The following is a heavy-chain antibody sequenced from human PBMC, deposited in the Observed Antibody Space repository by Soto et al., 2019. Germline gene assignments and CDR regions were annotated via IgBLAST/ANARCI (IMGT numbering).Heavy chain of an antibody. Sequence: KGSGTGCGYPSTSYWTESVNQMPGKGLEWMAIINPGDSDTRYSPSFQGQVTLSADKSISTAYLQWSSLKASDTVMYYCVRPASTGYCPDHWGQATRGTV. CDR1: GYPSTSYW. CDR2: INPGDSDT. D-gene: IGHD3-22*01. V-gene: IGHV5-51*07. J-gene: IGHJ4*02. CDR3: VRPASTGYCPDH.